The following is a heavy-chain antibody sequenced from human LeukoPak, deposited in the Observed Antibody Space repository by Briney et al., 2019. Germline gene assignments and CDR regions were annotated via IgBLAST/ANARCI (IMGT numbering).Heavy chain of an antibody. CDR2: ISSSGSTI. V-gene: IGHV3-11*01. D-gene: IGHD2-21*02. Sequence: PGGSLRLSCAASEFTFSDYYMSWIRQAPGKGLEWVSYISSSGSTIYYADSVKGRFTISRDNAKNSLYLHMNSLRAEDTAVYYCARDRGDDDAFDIWGQGTMVTVSS. CDR3: ARDRGDDDAFDI. CDR1: EFTFSDYY. J-gene: IGHJ3*02.